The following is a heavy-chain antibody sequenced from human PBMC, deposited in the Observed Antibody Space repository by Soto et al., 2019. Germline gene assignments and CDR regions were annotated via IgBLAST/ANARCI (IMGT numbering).Heavy chain of an antibody. J-gene: IGHJ3*02. CDR3: ARRLYPLGGSVQGAFDI. V-gene: IGHV1-3*01. D-gene: IGHD3-16*01. CDR2: INAGNGNT. CDR1: GYTFTSYA. Sequence: ASVKFSCKASGYTFTSYAMHWVRQAPGQRLEWMGWINAGNGNTKYSQKFQGRVTITRDTSASTAYMELSSLRSEDTAVYYCARRLYPLGGSVQGAFDIWGQGTMVTVSS.